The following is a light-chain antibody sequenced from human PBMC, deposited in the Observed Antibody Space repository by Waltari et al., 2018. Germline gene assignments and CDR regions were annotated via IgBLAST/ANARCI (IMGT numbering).Light chain of an antibody. CDR2: WAS. CDR3: QQYYSTPLT. CDR1: QSVLYSSNNKNY. V-gene: IGKV4-1*01. J-gene: IGKJ1*01. Sequence: DIVLTQSPASLAVSLGARPTITCKSSQSVLYSSNNKNYLAWYQQNPGQPPKLLIYWASTRESGVPDRFSGSGSGTDFTLTISSLQAEDVAVYYCQQYYSTPLTFGQGTKVEIK.